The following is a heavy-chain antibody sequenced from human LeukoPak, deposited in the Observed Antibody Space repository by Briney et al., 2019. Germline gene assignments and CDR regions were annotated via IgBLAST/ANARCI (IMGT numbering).Heavy chain of an antibody. D-gene: IGHD3-9*01. Sequence: SSETLSLTCTVSGGSISSYYWSWIRQPPGKGLEWIGYIYYSGSTNYNPSLKGRVTISVDTSKNQFSLKLSSVTAADTAVYYCARFRGRIRYFGGFDYWGQGTLVTVSS. V-gene: IGHV4-59*01. CDR3: ARFRGRIRYFGGFDY. CDR2: IYYSGST. CDR1: GGSISSYY. J-gene: IGHJ4*02.